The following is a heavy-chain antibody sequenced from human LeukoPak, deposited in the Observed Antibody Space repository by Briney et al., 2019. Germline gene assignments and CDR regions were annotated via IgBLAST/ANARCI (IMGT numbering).Heavy chain of an antibody. CDR1: GFTFNSYS. Sequence: GGSLRLSCAASGFTFNSYSMNWVRQAPGKGLEWVSVIGGSNGITFYVGSVKGRFTISRDNSKDTLYLQMNSLRAEDTAVYYCARNENSGWGYFDYWGQGTLVTVSS. J-gene: IGHJ4*02. V-gene: IGHV3-23*01. CDR3: ARNENSGWGYFDY. D-gene: IGHD5-12*01. CDR2: IGGSNGIT.